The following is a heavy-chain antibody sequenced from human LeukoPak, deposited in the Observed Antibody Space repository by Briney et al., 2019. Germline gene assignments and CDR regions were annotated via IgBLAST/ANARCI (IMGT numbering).Heavy chain of an antibody. CDR2: ISSGSSTR. Sequence: PGGSLRISCAASGFRFSSYSMIWVRQAPGKGLEWVSYISSGSSTRCYADSVQGRFTISRDNAKNSLYLQMNSLRDEDTAVYFCARGDDDCVRYLDYRGQGTLVAVSS. D-gene: IGHD2-21*02. J-gene: IGHJ4*02. V-gene: IGHV3-48*02. CDR1: GFRFSSYS. CDR3: ARGDDDCVRYLDY.